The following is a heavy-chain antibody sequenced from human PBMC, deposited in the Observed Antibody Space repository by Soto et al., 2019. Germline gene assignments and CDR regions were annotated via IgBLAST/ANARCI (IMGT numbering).Heavy chain of an antibody. CDR2: FYDSGST. V-gene: IGHV4-39*01. J-gene: IGHJ4*02. Sequence: QLQLQESGPGLLKPSETLSLTCTVSGGSISARHTYCGWIRQPPGKGLEWIGSFYDSGSTYYNPSLKSRVSISVDSSKNQFSLTLASLTAADTAVYYCARAPDSWGQGTLVTVSS. CDR3: ARAPDS. CDR1: GGSISARHTY.